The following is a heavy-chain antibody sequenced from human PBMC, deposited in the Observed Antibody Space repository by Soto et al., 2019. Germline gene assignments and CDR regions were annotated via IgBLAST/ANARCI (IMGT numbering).Heavy chain of an antibody. D-gene: IGHD2-8*02. CDR2: ISYDGSNK. J-gene: IGHJ6*02. V-gene: IGHV3-30-3*01. CDR1: GFTFSSYA. CDR3: XXXXXPXXXXXXXXXXPFKQYGMDV. Sequence: QVQLVESGGGVVQPGRSLRLSCAASGFTFSSYAMHWVRQAPGKGLEWVAVISYDGSNKYYADSVKGRFTISRDNSKNTLYLQMNSLRAEXXXXXYCXXXXXPXXXXXXXXXXPFKQYGMDVWGQGTTVTVSS.